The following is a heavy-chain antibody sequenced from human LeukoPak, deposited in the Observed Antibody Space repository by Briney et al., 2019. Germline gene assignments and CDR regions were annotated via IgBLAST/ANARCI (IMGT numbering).Heavy chain of an antibody. CDR3: ARDYKFGLDY. Sequence: GGSLRLSCAVSGFIFSDYWMHWVRQGPGKGLEWLSRIKGDGTTTYADSVEGRFTVSRDNAKNTLYLQMNSLRAEDTAVYYCARDYKFGLDYWGQGTLVTVSS. V-gene: IGHV3-74*01. CDR1: GFIFSDYW. J-gene: IGHJ4*02. D-gene: IGHD3-16*01. CDR2: IKGDGTT.